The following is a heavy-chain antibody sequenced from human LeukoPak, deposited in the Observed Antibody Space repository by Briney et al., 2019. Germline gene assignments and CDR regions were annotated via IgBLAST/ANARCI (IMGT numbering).Heavy chain of an antibody. CDR3: ARRPLYSSSWYSVKTLSNWFDP. D-gene: IGHD6-13*01. J-gene: IGHJ5*02. V-gene: IGHV4-34*01. Sequence: SETLSLTCAVYGGSFRGYYWSWIRQPPGKGLEWMGEINHSGSTNYNPSLKSRVTISVDTSKHQFSLKLSSVTAADTAVYYCARRPLYSSSWYSVKTLSNWFDPWGQGTLVTVSS. CDR2: INHSGST. CDR1: GGSFRGYY.